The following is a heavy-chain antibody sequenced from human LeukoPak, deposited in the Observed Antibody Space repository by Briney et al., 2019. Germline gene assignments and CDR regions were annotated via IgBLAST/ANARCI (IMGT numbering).Heavy chain of an antibody. V-gene: IGHV4-39*01. Sequence: SETLSLTCTVSGGSISSSGYYWGWIRQPPGKGLEWIGSIYYSGSTYYNPSLKSRVTISVDTSKNQFSLKLSSVTAADTAVYYCARHRNYDSSGYYFLGAFDIWGQGTMVTVSS. CDR3: ARHRNYDSSGYYFLGAFDI. CDR2: IYYSGST. J-gene: IGHJ3*02. D-gene: IGHD3-22*01. CDR1: GGSISSSGYY.